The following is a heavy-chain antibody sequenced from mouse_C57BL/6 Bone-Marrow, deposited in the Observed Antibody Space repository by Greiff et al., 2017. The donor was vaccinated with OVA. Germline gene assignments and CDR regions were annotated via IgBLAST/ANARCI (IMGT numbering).Heavy chain of an antibody. Sequence: QVQLQQPGAELVKPGASVKMSCKASGYTFTSYWITWVKQRPGQGLEWIGDIYPGSGSTNYNEKFKSKATLTVDTSSSTAYMQLSSLTSEDSAVYYCARGDYYDYDVGPFAYWGQGTLVTVSA. D-gene: IGHD2-4*01. V-gene: IGHV1-55*01. CDR2: IYPGSGST. CDR1: GYTFTSYW. J-gene: IGHJ3*01. CDR3: ARGDYYDYDVGPFAY.